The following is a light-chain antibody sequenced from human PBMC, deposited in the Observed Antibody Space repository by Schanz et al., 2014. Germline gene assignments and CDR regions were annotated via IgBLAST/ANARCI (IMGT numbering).Light chain of an antibody. CDR1: QSVSRSD. J-gene: IGKJ1*01. CDR3: QQYDNWPPWT. CDR2: GAS. V-gene: IGKV3-20*01. Sequence: EIVLTQSPGTLSLSPGERATLSCRASQSVSRSDLAWYQQKPGQAPRLLIYGASTRATGIPDRFSGSGSGTEFTLTISSLQSEDFAVYYCQQYDNWPPWTFGQGTKVELK.